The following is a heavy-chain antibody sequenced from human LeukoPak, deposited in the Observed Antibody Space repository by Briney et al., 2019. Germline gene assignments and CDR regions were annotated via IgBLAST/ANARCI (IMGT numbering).Heavy chain of an antibody. V-gene: IGHV3-11*01. CDR3: AKASWGMDV. CDR2: ISTIDGII. Sequence: GGSLRLSCVASGFTFSDYFMTWIRQPPGKPLECVSYISTIDGIIYYADSVKDRFTIPRDNAKSSLFLQMNNLRAEDTAVYYCAKASWGMDVWGQGSSAIVS. J-gene: IGHJ6*02. CDR1: GFTFSDYF.